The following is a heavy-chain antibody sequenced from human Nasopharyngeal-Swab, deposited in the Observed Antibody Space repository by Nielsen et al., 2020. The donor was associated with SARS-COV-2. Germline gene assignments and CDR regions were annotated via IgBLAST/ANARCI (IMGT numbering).Heavy chain of an antibody. J-gene: IGHJ6*02. Sequence: GESMKISCAASGFTFSNAWMSWVRQAPGKGLEWVGRIKSKTDGGTTDYAAPMKGRFTISRDDSKNTLYLQMNSLKTEDTAVYYCKVEVVPAAMSTLYYYYGMDVWGQGTTVTVSS. CDR1: GFTFSNAW. V-gene: IGHV3-15*01. CDR2: IKSKTDGGTT. CDR3: KVEVVPAAMSTLYYYYGMDV. D-gene: IGHD2-2*01.